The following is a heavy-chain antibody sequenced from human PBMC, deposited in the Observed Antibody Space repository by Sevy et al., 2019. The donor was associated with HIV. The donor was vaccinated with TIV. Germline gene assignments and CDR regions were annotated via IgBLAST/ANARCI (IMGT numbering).Heavy chain of an antibody. CDR1: GFTFPIYS. CDR3: AGVAVEYCTNDCYHRFDH. J-gene: IGHJ4*02. V-gene: IGHV3-30*04. CDR2: ISYDGNYK. D-gene: IGHD2-8*01. Sequence: GGSLRLSCVASGFTFPIYSVLWVRQAPGKGLEWLTLISYDGNYKYYADSVKGRFTISRDNSNKVLYLQMSSLRVEDTALYFSAGVAVEYCTNDCYHRFDHWGLGTLVTVSS.